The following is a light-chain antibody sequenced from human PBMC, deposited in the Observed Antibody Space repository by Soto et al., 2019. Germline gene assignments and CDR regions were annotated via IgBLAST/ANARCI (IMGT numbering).Light chain of an antibody. V-gene: IGKV3-15*01. CDR3: QQYNTWLWT. CDR1: QSVNAN. CDR2: GAS. Sequence: EVVMTQSPATLSVSPGERATLSCRASQSVNANLAWYQHKPGQAPRLLIHGASNRATGIPARFSGSGFGTEFIFIIFSQXSEDFAVYYCQQYNTWLWTFGQGTKVEI. J-gene: IGKJ1*01.